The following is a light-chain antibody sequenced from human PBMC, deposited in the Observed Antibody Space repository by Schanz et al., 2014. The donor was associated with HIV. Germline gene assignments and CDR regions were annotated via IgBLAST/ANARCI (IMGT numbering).Light chain of an antibody. Sequence: QSVLTQPPSVSGAPGQRVTISCTGSRSNVGAGYDVHWYHHLPGIAPKLLIYGNTNRPSGVPDRFSGSKSGTSASLAISGLQSADEADYYCSAWDDSLSGVIFGGGTKLTVL. V-gene: IGLV1-40*01. CDR1: RSNVGAGYD. CDR3: SAWDDSLSGVI. CDR2: GNT. J-gene: IGLJ2*01.